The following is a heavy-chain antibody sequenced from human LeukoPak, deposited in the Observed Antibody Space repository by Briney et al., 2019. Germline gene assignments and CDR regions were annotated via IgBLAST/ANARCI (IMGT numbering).Heavy chain of an antibody. CDR2: IYYSGGT. CDR1: GGSINSHAYY. Sequence: PSETLSLTCSVSGGSINSHAYYWIWVRQHPAKGLEWIGYIYYSGGTYYNPSLKSRITISVDTSENQFSLKLSSVTAADTAVYYCARGDRSYYHYGMDVWGQGPTVTVSS. CDR3: ARGDRSYYHYGMDV. J-gene: IGHJ6*02. D-gene: IGHD2-21*01. V-gene: IGHV4-31*03.